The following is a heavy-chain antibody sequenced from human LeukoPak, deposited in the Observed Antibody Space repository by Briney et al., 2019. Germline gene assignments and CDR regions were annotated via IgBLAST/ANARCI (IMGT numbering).Heavy chain of an antibody. Sequence: SETLSLTCTVSGGSISSGGYYWSWIRQRPGKGLEWIGYIYYSGSTYYNPSLKSRVTISVDTSKNQFSLKLSSVTAADTAVYYCARGSGGGELSSFDYWGQGTLVTVSS. CDR2: IYYSGST. V-gene: IGHV4-31*03. CDR3: ARGSGGGELSSFDY. CDR1: GGSISSGGYY. D-gene: IGHD3-16*02. J-gene: IGHJ4*02.